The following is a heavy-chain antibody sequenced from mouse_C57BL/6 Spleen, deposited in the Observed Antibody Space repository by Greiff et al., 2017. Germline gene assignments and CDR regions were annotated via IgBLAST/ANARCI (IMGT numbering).Heavy chain of an antibody. J-gene: IGHJ4*01. Sequence: QVQLQQSDAELVKPGASVKISCKVSGYTFTDHTIHWMKQRPEQGLEWIGYIYPRDGSTKYNEKFKGKATLTADKSSSTAYMQLNSLTSEDSAVYFCARGQGIYYGSPYYYAMDYWGQGTSVTVSS. V-gene: IGHV1-78*01. CDR1: GYTFTDHT. D-gene: IGHD1-1*01. CDR2: IYPRDGST. CDR3: ARGQGIYYGSPYYYAMDY.